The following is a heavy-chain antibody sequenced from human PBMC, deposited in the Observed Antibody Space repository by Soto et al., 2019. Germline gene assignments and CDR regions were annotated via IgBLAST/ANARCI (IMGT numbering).Heavy chain of an antibody. V-gene: IGHV3-21*01. Sequence: LRLSFTTSGFTFSEYNMNWVRQAPGKGLEWVSCISGSSTYIYYADSVRGRFTISRDNAKNSLFLQIDNLRAEDTAVYYCARDFTFGKYPFDYWGHGTLVTVSS. D-gene: IGHD3-10*01. J-gene: IGHJ4*01. CDR2: ISGSSTYI. CDR1: GFTFSEYN. CDR3: ARDFTFGKYPFDY.